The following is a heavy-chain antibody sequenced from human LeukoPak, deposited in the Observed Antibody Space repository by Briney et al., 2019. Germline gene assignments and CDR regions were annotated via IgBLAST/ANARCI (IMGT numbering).Heavy chain of an antibody. CDR2: IKQDGSEN. V-gene: IGHV3-7*04. Sequence: PGGSLRLSCAASGFTFITYWMTWVRQAPGKGLEWVANIKQDGSENYYVDSVKGRFTVSRDNAKNSLYLQMNSLGAEDTAVYYCARGSAWSRHWGQGTLVSVSS. CDR3: ARGSAWSRH. CDR1: GFTFITYW. D-gene: IGHD3-3*01. J-gene: IGHJ4*02.